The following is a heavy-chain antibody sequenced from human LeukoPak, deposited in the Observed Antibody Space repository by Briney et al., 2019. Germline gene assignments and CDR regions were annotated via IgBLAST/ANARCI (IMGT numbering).Heavy chain of an antibody. CDR3: ARGARVLRYFEICYYYMDV. Sequence: SAKVSCKASGGTFSSYAISWVRQAPGQGLEWMGGIIPIFGTANYAQKFQGRVTITTDESTSTAYMELSSLRSEDTAVYYCARGARVLRYFEICYYYMDVWGKGTTVTVSS. V-gene: IGHV1-69*05. CDR1: GGTFSSYA. CDR2: IIPIFGTA. D-gene: IGHD3-9*01. J-gene: IGHJ6*03.